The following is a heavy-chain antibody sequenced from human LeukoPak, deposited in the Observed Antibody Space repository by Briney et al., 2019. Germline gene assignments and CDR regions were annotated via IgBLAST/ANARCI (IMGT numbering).Heavy chain of an antibody. CDR3: ASAFILYFDC. V-gene: IGHV3-30*04. CDR1: GFTFSSYA. J-gene: IGHJ4*02. Sequence: PGGSLRLSCAASGFTFSSYAMHWVRQAPGKGLEWVAGISYDGSNKYYADSVKGRFTIPRDNSKTTLYLQMNSLRAEDTAVYYCASAFILYFDCWGQGTLVTVSS. CDR2: ISYDGSNK. D-gene: IGHD3-16*02.